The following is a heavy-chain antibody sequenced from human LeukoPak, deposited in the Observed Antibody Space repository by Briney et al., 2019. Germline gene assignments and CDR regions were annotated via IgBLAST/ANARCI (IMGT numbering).Heavy chain of an antibody. CDR1: GFTFDDYA. Sequence: GGSLRLSCAASGFTFDDYAMHWVRQAPGKGLEWVSGISWNSGSLGYADSVKGRFTISRDNAKNSLYLQMNSLRAEDTALYYCAKEAPGIAAAAALDYWGQGTLVTVSS. D-gene: IGHD6-13*01. CDR3: AKEAPGIAAAAALDY. V-gene: IGHV3-9*01. J-gene: IGHJ4*02. CDR2: ISWNSGSL.